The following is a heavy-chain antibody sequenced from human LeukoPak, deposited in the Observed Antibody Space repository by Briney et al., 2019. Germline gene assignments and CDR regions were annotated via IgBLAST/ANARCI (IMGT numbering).Heavy chain of an antibody. CDR2: LSGSGGST. Sequence: GGSLRLSRAASGSTFSSYAMSWVRQAPGKGLEWVSSLSGSGGSTYFADSVKGRFTISRDNSKNTLYLQMNSLRAEDTAVYYCAKGAAASDIWGQGTMVTVSS. D-gene: IGHD6-13*01. V-gene: IGHV3-23*01. CDR3: AKGAAASDI. J-gene: IGHJ3*02. CDR1: GSTFSSYA.